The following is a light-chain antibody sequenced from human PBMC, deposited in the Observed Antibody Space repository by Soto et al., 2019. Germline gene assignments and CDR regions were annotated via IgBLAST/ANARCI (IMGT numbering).Light chain of an antibody. CDR2: DAS. Sequence: EIVLAQSPATLSLSPGERATLYCRASQAISNFLAWYQQRPGQAPRLLIYDASNRATGIPARFSGSGSGTDFTLTIVGLEPEDFAIYYCQQRASWPPFTFGQGTKLEV. V-gene: IGKV3-11*01. J-gene: IGKJ2*01. CDR3: QQRASWPPFT. CDR1: QAISNF.